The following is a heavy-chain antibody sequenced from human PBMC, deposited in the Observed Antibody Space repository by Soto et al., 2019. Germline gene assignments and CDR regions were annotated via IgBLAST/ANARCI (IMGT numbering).Heavy chain of an antibody. CDR1: GGTFSSYT. J-gene: IGHJ6*02. Sequence: GASVKVSCKASGGTFSSYTISWVRQAPGQGLEWMGRIIPILGIANYAQKFQGRVTITADKSTSTAYMDLGSLRSEDTAVYYCAAGGDNVQYYYAMDVWGQGTTVTAP. V-gene: IGHV1-69*02. D-gene: IGHD1-1*01. CDR3: AAGGDNVQYYYAMDV. CDR2: IIPILGIA.